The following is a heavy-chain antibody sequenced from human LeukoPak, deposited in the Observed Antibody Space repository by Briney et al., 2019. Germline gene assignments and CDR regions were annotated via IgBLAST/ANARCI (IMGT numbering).Heavy chain of an antibody. Sequence: GGSLRLSCAASGFTFSSYWMSWVRQAPGKGLEWVANVKQDGSEKYYVDSVKGRFTISRDNAKNSLYLQMNSLRAEDTAVYYCARDQRYCSSSSCPWEPFDYWGQGTLVTVSS. J-gene: IGHJ4*02. V-gene: IGHV3-7*05. CDR1: GFTFSSYW. CDR3: ARDQRYCSSSSCPWEPFDY. D-gene: IGHD2-2*01. CDR2: VKQDGSEK.